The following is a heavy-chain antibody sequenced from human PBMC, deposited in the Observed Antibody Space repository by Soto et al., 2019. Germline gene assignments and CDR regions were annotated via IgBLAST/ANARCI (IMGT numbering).Heavy chain of an antibody. CDR2: IYSGGST. Sequence: PGGSVRLSCAASGFTVSSNYMSWVRQAPGKGLEWVSVIYSGGSTYYADSVKGRFTISRDNSKNTLYLQMNSLRAEDTAVYYCASSVVVVVAATPQRVYGPIYGMDVWGQGTTVTVSS. J-gene: IGHJ6*02. CDR3: ASSVVVVVAATPQRVYGPIYGMDV. CDR1: GFTVSSNY. V-gene: IGHV3-53*01. D-gene: IGHD2-15*01.